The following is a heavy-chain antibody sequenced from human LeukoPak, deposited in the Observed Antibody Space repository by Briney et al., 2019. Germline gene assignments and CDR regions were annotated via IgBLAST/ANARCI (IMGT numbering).Heavy chain of an antibody. V-gene: IGHV3-30-3*01. Sequence: GGSLRLSRAASGFTFSSYAMHWVRQGPGKGLEWVALVSYDGGSKYYADSVKGRITISRDNSKNTLHLQMNSLRTEDTAVYYCARVKGGIAAAGNYFDYWGRGTLVTVSS. CDR3: ARVKGGIAAAGNYFDY. CDR2: VSYDGGSK. D-gene: IGHD6-13*01. J-gene: IGHJ4*02. CDR1: GFTFSSYA.